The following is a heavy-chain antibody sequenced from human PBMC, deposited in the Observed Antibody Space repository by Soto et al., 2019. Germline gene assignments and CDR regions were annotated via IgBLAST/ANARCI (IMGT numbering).Heavy chain of an antibody. CDR2: IYPSGST. V-gene: IGHV4-4*02. Sequence: QVQLQESGPGLVKPSGTLSLTCAVSGGSISSSNWWCWVRQPPGKGLEWIGEIYPSGSTNYNPSLKIRVTVSVDQSKNHFAQKRSAAAAAGAAVYDSARGQTYSGSCPYFHYWGQGTLVTVSS. CDR3: ARGQTYSGSCPYFHY. CDR1: GGSISSSNW. D-gene: IGHD1-26*01. J-gene: IGHJ4*02.